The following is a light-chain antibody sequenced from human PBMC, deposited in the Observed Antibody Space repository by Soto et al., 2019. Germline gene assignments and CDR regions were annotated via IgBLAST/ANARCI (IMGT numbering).Light chain of an antibody. CDR1: QGISSY. V-gene: IGKV1D-8*03. CDR2: AAS. J-gene: IGKJ1*01. Sequence: VILLTQFGSLLSSYTGDRVTISCRMSQGISSYLACYQQKPGKAPELLIYAASTLQSGVPSRFSGSGSGTDFTLTISSLQPEDFATYYCLQDYNSPWTFGQGTKVDIK. CDR3: LQDYNSPWT.